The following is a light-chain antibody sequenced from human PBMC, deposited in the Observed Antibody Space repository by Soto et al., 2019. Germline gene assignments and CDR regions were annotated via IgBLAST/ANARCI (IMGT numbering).Light chain of an antibody. J-gene: IGKJ2*01. CDR3: QQYDDSARYK. CDR2: ATS. Sequence: EIVLTQSPGTLSLSPGERATLSCRASQSINTRYSAWYQQKPGQPTRLLIYATSSRAPGIPDRFSCSGSGTDFTLTISRLEPEDFAVYYCQQYDDSARYKFGQGTNLDIK. CDR1: QSINTRY. V-gene: IGKV3-20*01.